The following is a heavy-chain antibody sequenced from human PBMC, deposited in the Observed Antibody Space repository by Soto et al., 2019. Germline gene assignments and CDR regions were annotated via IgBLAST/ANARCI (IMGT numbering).Heavy chain of an antibody. J-gene: IGHJ4*02. D-gene: IGHD3-3*01. CDR1: GGSISSYY. V-gene: IGHV4-59*01. CDR3: ASTGVRGYRLPFSY. Sequence: QVQLQESGPGLVKPSETLSLTCTVSGGSISSYYWSWIRQPPGKGLEWIGYIYYSGSTNYNPSLKSRVTISVDTSKNQFSLKLSSVTAADTAVYYCASTGVRGYRLPFSYWGQGTLVTVSS. CDR2: IYYSGST.